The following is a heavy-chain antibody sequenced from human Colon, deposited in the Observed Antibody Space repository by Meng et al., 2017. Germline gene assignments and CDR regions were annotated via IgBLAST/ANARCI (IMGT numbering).Heavy chain of an antibody. J-gene: IGHJ4*02. Sequence: DVKLVDTGGGLVQPGESLRLSCTASGFMFANYAMRWVRQAPGKGPEWVSAISDHGYNTYYADSVKGRFAISRDNSKNTVSLQMSSLRVEDTAIYYCVRKPQSNYYDYWGQGTLVTVSS. CDR2: ISDHGYNT. V-gene: IGHV3-23*04. CDR3: VRKPQSNYYDY. CDR1: GFMFANYA. D-gene: IGHD3-10*01.